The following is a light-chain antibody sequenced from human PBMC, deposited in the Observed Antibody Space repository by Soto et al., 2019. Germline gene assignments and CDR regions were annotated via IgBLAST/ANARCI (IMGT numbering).Light chain of an antibody. V-gene: IGKV1-5*03. CDR2: KAS. J-gene: IGKJ4*01. Sequence: DIQMTQSPSTLSASVGDRVTITCRASESFSSWLAWYQQKPGKAPKLLIYKASSLESGVPSRFSGSGSGTQFTLTISSLQPDDFATYYCQQYNSYPLTFGGGTKVEIK. CDR1: ESFSSW. CDR3: QQYNSYPLT.